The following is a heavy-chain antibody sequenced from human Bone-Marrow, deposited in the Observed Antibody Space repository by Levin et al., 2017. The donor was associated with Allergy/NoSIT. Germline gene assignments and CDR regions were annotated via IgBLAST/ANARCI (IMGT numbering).Heavy chain of an antibody. CDR3: ASWAMYHYDRSAFDYFYYAMDG. D-gene: IGHD3-22*01. J-gene: IGHJ6*02. CDR2: ISAGGNYI. Sequence: GESLKISCAASGILFSSYDMNWVRQAPGKGLEWVSSISAGGNYIYYADSVKGRFTISRDNAKNSLFLQMNSLRAEDTAVYYCASWAMYHYDRSAFDYFYYAMDGWGQGTTVTGSS. CDR1: GILFSSYD. V-gene: IGHV3-21*01.